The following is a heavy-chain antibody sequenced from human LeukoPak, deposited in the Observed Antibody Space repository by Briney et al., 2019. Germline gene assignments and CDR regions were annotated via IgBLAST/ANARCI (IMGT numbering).Heavy chain of an antibody. V-gene: IGHV4-39*01. CDR2: IYYSGST. Sequence: SSETLSLTCTVSGGSISSSSYYWGWIRQPPGKGLEWIGSIYYSGSTYYNPSLKSRVTISVDTSKNQFSLKLSSVTAADTAVYYCARGEGIPNWFDPWGQGTLVTVSS. J-gene: IGHJ5*02. CDR1: GGSISSSSYY. D-gene: IGHD2-21*01. CDR3: ARGEGIPNWFDP.